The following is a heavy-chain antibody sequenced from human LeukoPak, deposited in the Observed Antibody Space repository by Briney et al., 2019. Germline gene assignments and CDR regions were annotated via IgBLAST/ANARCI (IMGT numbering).Heavy chain of an antibody. Sequence: GASVKVSCKVSGYTLTELSMHWVRQAPGKGLEWMGGFGPEDGETIYAQKFQGRVTMTEDTSTDTAYMELSSLRSEDTAVYYCATMPYDFWSGYPGDAFDIWGQGTMVTVSS. J-gene: IGHJ3*02. V-gene: IGHV1-24*01. D-gene: IGHD3-3*01. CDR3: ATMPYDFWSGYPGDAFDI. CDR1: GYTLTELS. CDR2: FGPEDGET.